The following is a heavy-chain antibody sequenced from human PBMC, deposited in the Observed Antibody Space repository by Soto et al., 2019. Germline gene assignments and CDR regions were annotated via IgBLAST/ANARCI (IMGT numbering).Heavy chain of an antibody. Sequence: PGGSLRLSCAASGFTVSSNYMSWVRQAPGKGLEWVSVIYSGGSTYYADSVKGRFTISRDNSKNTLYLQMNSLRAEDTAVYYCARDRVRFLEWFGRDYYYGMDVWGQGTTVTVSS. CDR1: GFTVSSNY. J-gene: IGHJ6*02. CDR2: IYSGGST. D-gene: IGHD3-3*01. CDR3: ARDRVRFLEWFGRDYYYGMDV. V-gene: IGHV3-53*01.